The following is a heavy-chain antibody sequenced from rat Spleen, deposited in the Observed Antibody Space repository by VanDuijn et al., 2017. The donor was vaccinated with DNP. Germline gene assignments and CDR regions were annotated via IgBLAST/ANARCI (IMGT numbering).Heavy chain of an antibody. CDR2: VWYDGDT. CDR1: GFSLTSSS. J-gene: IGHJ3*01. D-gene: IGHD1-10*01. V-gene: IGHV2S18*01. CDR3: STFITTTYNWFAS. Sequence: QVQLRESGPGLVQPSETLSLTCTVSGFSLTSSSVSWVRQPSGKRPEWMGRVWYDGDTAYNSALRSRLSFSRDTTKNQVFLKMSKLGSEDTAIYYCSTFITTTYNWFASWGQGILVTVS.